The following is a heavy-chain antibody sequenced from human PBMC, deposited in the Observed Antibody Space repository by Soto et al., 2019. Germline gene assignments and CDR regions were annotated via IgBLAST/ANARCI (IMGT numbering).Heavy chain of an antibody. CDR3: ARSKRTFGGVIVDFDY. CDR2: IYYSGST. J-gene: IGHJ4*02. V-gene: IGHV4-59*08. CDR1: GGSISSYY. D-gene: IGHD3-16*02. Sequence: QVQLQESGPGLVKPSETLSLTCTVSGGSISSYYWSWLRQPPGKGLEWIGYIYYSGSTNYNPSLKSRVTISVDTSKNQFSLKLSSVTAADTAVYYCARSKRTFGGVIVDFDYWGQGTLVTVSS.